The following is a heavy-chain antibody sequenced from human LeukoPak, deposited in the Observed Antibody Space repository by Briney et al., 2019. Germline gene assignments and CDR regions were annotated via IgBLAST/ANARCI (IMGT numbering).Heavy chain of an antibody. Sequence: GGSLRLSCAASGFTFSSYGMHWVRQAPGKGLEWVAFIRYDGSNKYYADSVKGRFTISRDNSKNTLYLQMNSLRAEDTAVYYCARVYSSGWYSSTPRRYYYMDVWGKGTTVTVSS. V-gene: IGHV3-30*02. CDR1: GFTFSSYG. CDR3: ARVYSSGWYSSTPRRYYYMDV. D-gene: IGHD6-19*01. CDR2: IRYDGSNK. J-gene: IGHJ6*03.